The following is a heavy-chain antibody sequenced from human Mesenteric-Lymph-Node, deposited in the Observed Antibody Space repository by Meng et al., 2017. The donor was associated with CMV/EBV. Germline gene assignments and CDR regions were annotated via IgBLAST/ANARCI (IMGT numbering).Heavy chain of an antibody. Sequence: GGPITTPVPSGIWTRHPPGRGVEGFVFFYSGGSIHYDPSLKSRFTISIALPKTQFSLQLTSVTAADTAVYYCAREVVVGGDQDWFDSWGQGTLVTVSS. CDR3: AREVVVGGDQDWFDS. J-gene: IGHJ5*01. V-gene: IGHV4-30-4*01. D-gene: IGHD2-21*01. CDR2: FYSGGSI. CDR1: GGPITTPVPS.